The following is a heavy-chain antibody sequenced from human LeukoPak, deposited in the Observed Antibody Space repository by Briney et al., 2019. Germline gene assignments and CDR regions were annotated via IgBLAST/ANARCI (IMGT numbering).Heavy chain of an antibody. V-gene: IGHV3-48*03. CDR1: GFTFSSYE. Sequence: GGSLRLSCAASGFTFSSYEMIWVRQAPGKGLEWVSYISSSGRTIFYADSVKGRFTISRDDAKKLLYLEMNSLRAEDTAVYYCARDLYYYGSGNYVPGLPDYWGRGTLVTVSS. J-gene: IGHJ4*02. CDR3: ARDLYYYGSGNYVPGLPDY. D-gene: IGHD3-10*01. CDR2: ISSSGRTI.